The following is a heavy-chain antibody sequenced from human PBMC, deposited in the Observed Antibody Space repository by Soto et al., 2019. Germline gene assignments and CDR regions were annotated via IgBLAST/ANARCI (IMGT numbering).Heavy chain of an antibody. Sequence: PSETLSLTCTVSGGSISSYFWGWIRQPPGKGLEWIGSIYYSGGTYYNPSLKSRVTISVDTSKNQFSLKLSSVTAADTAVYYCATSNWFDPWGQGTLVTVSS. CDR3: ATSNWFDP. CDR2: IYYSGGT. CDR1: GGSISSYF. J-gene: IGHJ5*02. V-gene: IGHV4-39*01.